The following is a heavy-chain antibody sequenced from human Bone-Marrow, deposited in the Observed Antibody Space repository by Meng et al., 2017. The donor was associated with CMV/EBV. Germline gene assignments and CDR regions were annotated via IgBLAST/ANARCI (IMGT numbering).Heavy chain of an antibody. J-gene: IGHJ4*02. CDR1: GFRFDDYS. Sequence: GESLKISCAASGFRFDDYSMHWVRQTPGKGLEWVAFIRHDGTNKFYGDSVKGRFTISRDNSKNTVYLQMNSLRPEETAVYYCAKDLLLFGGPNAYFDYWGQGTLVTVSS. CDR3: AKDLLLFGGPNAYFDY. CDR2: IRHDGTNK. D-gene: IGHD3-16*01. V-gene: IGHV3-30*02.